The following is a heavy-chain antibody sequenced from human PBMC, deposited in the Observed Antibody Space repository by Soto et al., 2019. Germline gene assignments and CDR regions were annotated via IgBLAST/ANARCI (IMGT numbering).Heavy chain of an antibody. CDR3: ARRYSSVPRRLADAFDI. V-gene: IGHV4-31*03. J-gene: IGHJ3*02. D-gene: IGHD2-21*01. Sequence: SETLSLTCTLSAGSISSGGYYWSWIRQHPGKGLEWIWYIYYSVSTYYNPSLKSRVTISVDTSKNQFSLKLSSVTAADTAVYYCARRYSSVPRRLADAFDIWGQGTMVTVSS. CDR2: IYYSVST. CDR1: AGSISSGGYY.